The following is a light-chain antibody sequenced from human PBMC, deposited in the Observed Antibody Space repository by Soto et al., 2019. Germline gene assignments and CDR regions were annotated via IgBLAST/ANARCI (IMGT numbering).Light chain of an antibody. CDR2: SNN. CDR1: SSNIGSNT. Sequence: QSVLTQPPSASGTPGQRVTISCSGSSSNIGSNTVNWYQQLPGTAPKLLIYSNNQRPSGVPDRFSGSKSGTSASLAISGLHSKDEADYYCAAWDDSLNGYVFGTGTKLTV. V-gene: IGLV1-44*01. CDR3: AAWDDSLNGYV. J-gene: IGLJ1*01.